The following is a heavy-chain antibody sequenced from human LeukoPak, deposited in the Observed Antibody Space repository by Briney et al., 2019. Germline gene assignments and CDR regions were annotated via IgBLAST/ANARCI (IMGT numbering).Heavy chain of an antibody. D-gene: IGHD3-10*01. Sequence: GGSLRLSCAASGFTFSTYSMHWVRQAPGKGLEWVAVISYDGINKYYADSVKGRFTISRDSSKNTLYLQVNSLRPEDTAMYYCARHDNGSGNYYKGADYWGQGTLVTVSS. CDR2: ISYDGINK. CDR1: GFTFSTYS. CDR3: ARHDNGSGNYYKGADY. J-gene: IGHJ4*02. V-gene: IGHV3-30-3*01.